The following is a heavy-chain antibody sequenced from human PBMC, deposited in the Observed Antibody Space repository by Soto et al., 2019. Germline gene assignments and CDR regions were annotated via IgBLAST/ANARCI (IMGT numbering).Heavy chain of an antibody. Sequence: QVQLVESGGGVVRPGKSLTVSCTGSGFVFGGYGIHWVRQTPGKGLEWLAMTSYDGSNKYFADSVKGRFTISRDNSKNTVYLQMDNLRLGDTAVYYCARGGDVFDYWGRGTLVTVSS. V-gene: IGHV3-30*03. CDR1: GFVFGGYG. J-gene: IGHJ4*02. CDR2: TSYDGSNK. CDR3: ARGGDVFDY. D-gene: IGHD3-16*01.